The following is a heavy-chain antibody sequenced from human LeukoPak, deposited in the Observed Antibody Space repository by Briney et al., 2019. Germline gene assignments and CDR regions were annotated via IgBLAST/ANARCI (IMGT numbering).Heavy chain of an antibody. CDR1: GAYVSSHY. Sequence: SETLSLTCTVSGAYVSSHYWSWIRQPPGKGLEWIGYVSYSGGTNYNPSLKSRVTISLDTSKDQFSLRLNSVTAADTAVYYCARLSTYYDFWSPLDYWGQGTLVTVSS. CDR2: VSYSGGT. CDR3: ARLSTYYDFWSPLDY. V-gene: IGHV4-59*02. J-gene: IGHJ4*02. D-gene: IGHD3-3*01.